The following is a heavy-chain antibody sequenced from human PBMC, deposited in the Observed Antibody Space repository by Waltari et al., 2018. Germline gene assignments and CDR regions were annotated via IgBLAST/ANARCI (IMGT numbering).Heavy chain of an antibody. J-gene: IGHJ5*02. CDR2: INHSGNT. CDR1: GGSFSGYY. D-gene: IGHD3-3*01. V-gene: IGHV4-34*01. CDR3: AARREVTILVGNWFDP. Sequence: QVQLQQWGAGLLKPSETLSLTCDVYGGSFSGYYWSWIRQPPGKGLEWIGEINHSGNTNYHPSLKSRGNISVDTSKNQVSLKLSSVTAADTAVYYCAARREVTILVGNWFDPWGQGTLVTGSS.